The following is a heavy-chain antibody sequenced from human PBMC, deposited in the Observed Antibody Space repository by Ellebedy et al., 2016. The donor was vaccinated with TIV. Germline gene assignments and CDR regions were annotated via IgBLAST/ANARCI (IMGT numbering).Heavy chain of an antibody. J-gene: IGHJ6*02. CDR3: AKALDYGDGYGMNV. CDR2: ISYDGSNK. CDR1: GFTFSNYG. Sequence: PGGSLRLSCAASGFTFSNYGMHWVRQAPGKGLEWVAVISYDGSNKNYADSVKGRFTIPRDNSKNTLGLQMNSLRAEDTAVYYCAKALDYGDGYGMNVWGQGTTVTVSS. V-gene: IGHV3-30*18. D-gene: IGHD4-17*01.